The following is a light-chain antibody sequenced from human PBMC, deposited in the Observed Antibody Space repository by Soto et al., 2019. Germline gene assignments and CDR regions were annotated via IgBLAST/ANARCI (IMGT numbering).Light chain of an antibody. Sequence: QSALTQHASVSGSPGQSITISCTGTSIDIGGNNYVSWYQQHPGKAPKLMIYDVTNRPSGVSNRFSGSKSGNTASLTISGLQAEDEADYYCSSYTTSSTLFGEGTKVTVL. J-gene: IGLJ2*01. CDR1: SIDIGGNNY. V-gene: IGLV2-14*03. CDR2: DVT. CDR3: SSYTTSSTL.